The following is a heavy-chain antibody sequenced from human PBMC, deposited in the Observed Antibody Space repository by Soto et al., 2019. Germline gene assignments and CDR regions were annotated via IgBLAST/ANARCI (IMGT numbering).Heavy chain of an antibody. CDR1: GFTFSDYY. D-gene: IGHD4-17*01. Sequence: GGSLRLSCAASGFTFSDYYMSWIRQAPGKGLEGVSYISSSSSYTNYADSVKGRFTISRDNAKNSLYLQMNSLRAEDTAVYYCARAYGDYISFQHWGQGTLVTVPQ. J-gene: IGHJ1*01. CDR3: ARAYGDYISFQH. V-gene: IGHV3-11*05. CDR2: ISSSSSYT.